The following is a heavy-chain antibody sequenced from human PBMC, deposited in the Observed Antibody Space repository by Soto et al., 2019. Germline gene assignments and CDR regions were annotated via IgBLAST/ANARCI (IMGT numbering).Heavy chain of an antibody. J-gene: IGHJ6*02. Sequence: ASVKVSCKASGYTFTGYYMHWVRQAPGQGLEWMGWINPNSGGTNYAQKFQGWVTMTRDTSISKAYMELSRLRSDDTAVYYCARASPDYSTSTWGSPYGMDVWGQGTTVTVSS. CDR3: ARASPDYSTSTWGSPYGMDV. D-gene: IGHD4-4*01. CDR1: GYTFTGYY. CDR2: INPNSGGT. V-gene: IGHV1-2*04.